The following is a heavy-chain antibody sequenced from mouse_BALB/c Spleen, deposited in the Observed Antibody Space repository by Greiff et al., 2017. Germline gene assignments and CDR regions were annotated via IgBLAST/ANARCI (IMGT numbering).Heavy chain of an antibody. CDR2: IDPANGNT. D-gene: IGHD2-4*01. J-gene: IGHJ4*01. CDR3: ARGRMITTDAMDY. CDR1: GFNIKDTY. Sequence: VQLQQSGAELVKPGASVKLSCTASGFNIKDTYMHWVKQRPEQGLEWIGRIDPANGNTKYDPKFQGKATITADTSSNTAYLQLSSLTSEDTAVYYCARGRMITTDAMDYGGQGTSVTVSS. V-gene: IGHV14-3*02.